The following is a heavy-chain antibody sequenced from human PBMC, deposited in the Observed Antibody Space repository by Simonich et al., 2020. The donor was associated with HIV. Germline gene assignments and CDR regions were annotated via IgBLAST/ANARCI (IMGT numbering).Heavy chain of an antibody. CDR2: IYHCGST. D-gene: IGHD6-19*01. V-gene: IGHV4-59*08. J-gene: IGHJ3*02. CDR3: ARLARTGIAVAGIYGRGAFDI. CDR1: GGSISNYY. Sequence: QVQLQESGPGLVKPSETLSLTCSVSGGSISNYYWSWIRQPPGKGLGWIGNIYHCGSTSSTPSLNSRVTISVDTSKNQFSLNLSSVTAADTAGYYWARLARTGIAVAGIYGRGAFDIWGQGTMVTVSS.